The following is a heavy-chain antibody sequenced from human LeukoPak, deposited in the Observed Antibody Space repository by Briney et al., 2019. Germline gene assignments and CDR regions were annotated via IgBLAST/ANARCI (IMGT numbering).Heavy chain of an antibody. Sequence: SVKVSCKASGGTFSSYAISWVRQAPGQGLEWMGGIIPIFGTANYAQKFQGRVTITADESTSTAYMELSSLRSDDTAVYYCASMLYYDYVWGSYRDYYYGMDVWGKGTTVTVSS. D-gene: IGHD3-16*02. J-gene: IGHJ6*04. V-gene: IGHV1-69*13. CDR3: ASMLYYDYVWGSYRDYYYGMDV. CDR2: IIPIFGTA. CDR1: GGTFSSYA.